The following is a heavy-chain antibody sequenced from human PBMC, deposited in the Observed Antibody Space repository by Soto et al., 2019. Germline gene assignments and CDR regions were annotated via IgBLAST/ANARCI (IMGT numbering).Heavy chain of an antibody. V-gene: IGHV3-53*01. D-gene: IGHD2-2*01. CDR3: TRRKVPAGMWWDGAFDI. CDR1: GFTISSNY. Sequence: EVQLVESGGGLIQPGGSLRLSCAASGFTISSNYMTWVRQAPGKRLEWVSLINSGGSKYYADSVKARFTISRDSAKNTLFLKMDSRRAEDTTVYFCTRRKVPAGMWWDGAFDIWGQGTTVAVSS. CDR2: INSGGSK. J-gene: IGHJ3*02.